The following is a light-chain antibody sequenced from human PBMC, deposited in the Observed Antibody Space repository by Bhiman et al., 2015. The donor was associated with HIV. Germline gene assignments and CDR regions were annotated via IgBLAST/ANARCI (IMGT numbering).Light chain of an antibody. CDR1: SSNIGAGYD. V-gene: IGLV1-40*01. Sequence: QSVLTQPPSVSGAPGQRVTISCTGDSSNIGAGYDVHWYQQVPGTAPKVLIYGSTHRPPGVPDRFSGSKSGTSASLAISGLQAEDEADYYCTSHAGTLLFGGGTKLTVL. CDR3: TSHAGTLL. J-gene: IGLJ2*01. CDR2: GST.